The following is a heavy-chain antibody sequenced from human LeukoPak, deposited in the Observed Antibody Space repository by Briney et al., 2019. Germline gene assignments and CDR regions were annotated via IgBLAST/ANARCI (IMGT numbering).Heavy chain of an antibody. CDR2: INQDGSEK. Sequence: GGSLRLSCAASGFTFSIYWMSWVRQAPGKRLEWVANINQDGSEKYYVDSLKSRFTISRDNAKNSLSLQMNSLRAEDTAVYTCLRGAGWFDPWGQGTLVTVSS. CDR1: GFTFSIYW. CDR3: LRGAGWFDP. V-gene: IGHV3-7*04. J-gene: IGHJ5*02.